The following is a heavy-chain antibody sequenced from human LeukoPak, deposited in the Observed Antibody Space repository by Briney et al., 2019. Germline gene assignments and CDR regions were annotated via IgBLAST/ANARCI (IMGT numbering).Heavy chain of an antibody. V-gene: IGHV7-4-1*02. J-gene: IGHJ3*02. CDR2: INTDSGDP. CDR3: AREILRFDI. Sequence: PRASVMVSCKASGYSFNSQGMNWVRQAPGQGLEWMGWINTDSGDPTYAQGFTGRFVFSLDSSVSTAYLQISNLMPEDTAKYYCAREILRFDIWGQGTMVTVSS. CDR1: GYSFNSQG.